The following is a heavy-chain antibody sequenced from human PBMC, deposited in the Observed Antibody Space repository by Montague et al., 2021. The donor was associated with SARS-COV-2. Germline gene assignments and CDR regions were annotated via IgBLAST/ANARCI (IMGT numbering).Heavy chain of an antibody. J-gene: IGHJ4*02. Sequence: SETLSLTCTVSGGSISPYYWNWIRRSPGKGLEWIGDIYYSGSTTYNPSLESRVTISVDTSKNQFSLRLSSVTAADTAVYYCARGIWYANWGQGILVTVSS. CDR1: GGSISPYY. V-gene: IGHV4-59*01. D-gene: IGHD6-13*01. CDR2: IYYSGST. CDR3: ARGIWYAN.